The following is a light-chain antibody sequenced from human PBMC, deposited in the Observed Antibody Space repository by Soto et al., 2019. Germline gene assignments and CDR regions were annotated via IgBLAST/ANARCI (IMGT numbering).Light chain of an antibody. J-gene: IGKJ4*01. CDR3: QQYYSIPLT. V-gene: IGKV4-1*01. CDR2: WAS. CDR1: QSVLYNSNNKNY. Sequence: DIVMTQSPDSLAVSLGERATINCKSSQSVLYNSNNKNYLAWYQQKPGQPPRLLISWASTRESGVPDRFSGSGSGTDFTLTITSRQAEDVAVYYCQQYYSIPLTFGGGTKVEIK.